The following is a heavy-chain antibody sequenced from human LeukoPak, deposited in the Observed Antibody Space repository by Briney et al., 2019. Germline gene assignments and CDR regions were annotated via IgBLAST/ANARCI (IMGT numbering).Heavy chain of an antibody. CDR1: GFTFSDYW. J-gene: IGHJ4*02. CDR3: ARARRYGTGCPDY. Sequence: PGGSLRLSCAASGFTFSDYWMSWVRQAPGKGLEWVAYIKQDGGEKYYVDSVKGRFTISRDNARNSLYLQMDSLGLEDRAVYYCARARRYGTGCPDYWGQGTQVTVSS. V-gene: IGHV3-7*01. CDR2: IKQDGGEK. D-gene: IGHD2-8*02.